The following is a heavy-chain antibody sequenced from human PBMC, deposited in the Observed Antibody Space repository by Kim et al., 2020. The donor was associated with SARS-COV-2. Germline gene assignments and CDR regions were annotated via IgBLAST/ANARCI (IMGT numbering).Heavy chain of an antibody. CDR3: MKVDEEFDN. CDR1: GGSIISSTHY. CDR2: VSDDGKT. V-gene: IGHV4-39*07. J-gene: IGHJ4*02. Sequence: SETLSLTCTVSGGSIISSTHYWGWVRQAPGKGLEWIGSVSDDGKTWYDPSLKSRVTLSIDKSNNQFFLRLTSVTAADTAVYFCMKVDEEFDNWGQGTLVTVSS.